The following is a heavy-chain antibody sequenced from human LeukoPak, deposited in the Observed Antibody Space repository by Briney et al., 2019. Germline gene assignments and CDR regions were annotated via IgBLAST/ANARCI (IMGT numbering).Heavy chain of an antibody. CDR1: GYSISSCYY. CDR2: IYHSGST. J-gene: IGHJ3*02. D-gene: IGHD3-16*01. Sequence: SETLSLTCTVSGYSISSCYYWGWIRQPPGKGLEWIGSIYHSGSTYYNPSLKSRVTISVDTSKNQFSLKLSSVTAADTAVYYCASYTDAFDIWGQGTMVTVSS. CDR3: ASYTDAFDI. V-gene: IGHV4-38-2*02.